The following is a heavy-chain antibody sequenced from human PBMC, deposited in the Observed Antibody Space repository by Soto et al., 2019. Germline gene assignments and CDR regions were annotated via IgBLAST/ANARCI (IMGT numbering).Heavy chain of an antibody. CDR3: ATYCSGGSCYLFDY. CDR2: ISGSGGST. Sequence: GGSLRLSCAASGFTFGSYAMSWVRQAPGKGLEWVSAISGSGGSTYYADSVKGRFTISRDNSKNTLYLQMNSLRAEDTAVYYCATYCSGGSCYLFDYWGQGTLVTVSS. V-gene: IGHV3-23*01. CDR1: GFTFGSYA. D-gene: IGHD2-15*01. J-gene: IGHJ4*02.